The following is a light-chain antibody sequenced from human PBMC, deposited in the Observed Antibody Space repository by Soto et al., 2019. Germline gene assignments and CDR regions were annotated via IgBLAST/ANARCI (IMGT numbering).Light chain of an antibody. V-gene: IGKV1-33*01. Sequence: DIQVTHSPSSLSASVGYRVTIAFQASQNINNYLNWYQQKPGRAPKLLIYDASNLEAGVPSRFRGSGSGTDFTFTISRLQPEDIATYYCQQYENLPTFGQGTRLEIK. CDR1: QNINNY. CDR3: QQYENLPT. J-gene: IGKJ5*01. CDR2: DAS.